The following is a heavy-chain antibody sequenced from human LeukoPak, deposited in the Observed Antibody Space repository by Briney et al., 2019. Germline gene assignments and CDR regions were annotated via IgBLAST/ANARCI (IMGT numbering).Heavy chain of an antibody. V-gene: IGHV4-59*01. CDR3: ATSLWFGELGRHDF. D-gene: IGHD3-10*01. J-gene: IGHJ3*01. CDR1: GGSISSYY. Sequence: SETLSLTCTVSGGSISSYYWSWIRQPPGKGLEWVGYIYCSGSTNYNPSLKSRVTISVDTSKNQFSLKLSSVTAADTAVYYCATSLWFGELGRHDFWGEGRKVTVCS. CDR2: IYCSGST.